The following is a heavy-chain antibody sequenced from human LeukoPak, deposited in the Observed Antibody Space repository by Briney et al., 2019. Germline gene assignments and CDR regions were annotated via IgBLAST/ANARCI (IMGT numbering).Heavy chain of an antibody. Sequence: PGGSLRLSCAAAGFTFSNYGIHWVRQAPGKGVEGGAVISKDGSNKDYADSVEGRFIISRDNSKNTLYLQMNSLRAEDTAVYYCARDRSGIYDAFDIWGQGTMVTVSS. CDR1: GFTFSNYG. CDR2: ISKDGSNK. V-gene: IGHV3-30*03. CDR3: ARDRSGIYDAFDI. J-gene: IGHJ3*02. D-gene: IGHD1-14*01.